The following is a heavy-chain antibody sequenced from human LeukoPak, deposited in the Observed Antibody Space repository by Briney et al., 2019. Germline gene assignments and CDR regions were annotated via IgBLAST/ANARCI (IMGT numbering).Heavy chain of an antibody. CDR3: ATGGGSSWQFNWSDP. CDR2: IIPIFGTA. V-gene: IGHV1-69*05. CDR1: GGTFSSYA. D-gene: IGHD6-13*01. J-gene: IGHJ5*02. Sequence: SVKVSCKASGGTFSSYAISWVRQAPGQGLEWMGGIIPIFGTANYAQKFQGRVTITTDESTSTAYMELSSLRSEDTAVYYCATGGGSSWQFNWSDPWGQGTLVTVSS.